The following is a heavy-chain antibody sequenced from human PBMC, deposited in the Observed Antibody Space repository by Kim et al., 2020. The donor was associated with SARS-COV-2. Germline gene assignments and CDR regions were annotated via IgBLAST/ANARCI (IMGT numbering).Heavy chain of an antibody. J-gene: IGHJ4*02. CDR1: GFTFDDYA. CDR2: ISWNSGSI. D-gene: IGHD3-10*01. Sequence: GGSLRLSCAASGFTFDDYAMHWVRQAPGKGLEWVSGISWNSGSIGYADSVKGRFTISRDNAKNSLYLQMNSLRAEDTALYYCAKGVSGDLYYWGQGTLVTVSS. V-gene: IGHV3-9*01. CDR3: AKGVSGDLYY.